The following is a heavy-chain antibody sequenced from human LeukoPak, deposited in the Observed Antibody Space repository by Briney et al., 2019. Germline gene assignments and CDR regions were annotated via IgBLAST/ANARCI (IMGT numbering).Heavy chain of an antibody. D-gene: IGHD3-22*01. CDR1: GCTFTSYA. Sequence: ASVKVSCKASGCTFTSYAMHWVRQAPGQRLEWMGWINAGNGNTKYSQKFQGRVTITRDTSASTAYMELSSLRSEDTAVYYCARGYSRNYYDSSGYDYWGQGTLVTVSS. CDR3: ARGYSRNYYDSSGYDY. J-gene: IGHJ4*02. CDR2: INAGNGNT. V-gene: IGHV1-3*01.